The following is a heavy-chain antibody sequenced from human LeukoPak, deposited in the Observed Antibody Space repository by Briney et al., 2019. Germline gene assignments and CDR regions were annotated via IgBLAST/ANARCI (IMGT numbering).Heavy chain of an antibody. Sequence: GGSLRLSCAVSGFTFSSCWMHWVRQAPGKGLVWVSRIDRDGSRINYADSVKGRFTISRDNGKNTLFLQMNSLRAEDAAVCYCVRGNDYGGPHYWGQGTLVTVSS. CDR2: IDRDGSRI. CDR3: VRGNDYGGPHY. V-gene: IGHV3-74*01. J-gene: IGHJ4*02. D-gene: IGHD4-23*01. CDR1: GFTFSSCW.